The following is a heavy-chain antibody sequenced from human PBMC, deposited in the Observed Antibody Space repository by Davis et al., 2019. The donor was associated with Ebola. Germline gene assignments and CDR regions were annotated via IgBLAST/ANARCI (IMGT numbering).Heavy chain of an antibody. CDR2: ISSSGSAT. CDR3: AREGSTYHFDY. D-gene: IGHD2-2*02. V-gene: IGHV3-48*03. J-gene: IGHJ4*02. Sequence: PGGSLRLSCAVSGFIFSTYEVVWVRQAPGKGLEWVSYISSSGSATYYADSVKGRFTVSRDNAKNSLYLQMNTLRAEDTAVYFCAREGSTYHFDYWGQGALVIVSS. CDR1: GFIFSTYE.